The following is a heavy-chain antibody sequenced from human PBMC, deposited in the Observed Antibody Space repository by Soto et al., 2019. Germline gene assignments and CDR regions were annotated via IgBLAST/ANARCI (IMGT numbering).Heavy chain of an antibody. CDR3: AKDRAGIAVVTTYYYYYGMDV. J-gene: IGHJ6*02. D-gene: IGHD6-19*01. CDR1: GFTFSSYG. Sequence: GGSLRLSCAASGFTFSSYGMHWVRQAPGKGLEWVAVISYDGSNKYYADSVKGRFTISRDNSKNTLYLQMNSLRAEDTAVYYCAKDRAGIAVVTTYYYYYGMDVWGQGTTVTVSS. CDR2: ISYDGSNK. V-gene: IGHV3-30*18.